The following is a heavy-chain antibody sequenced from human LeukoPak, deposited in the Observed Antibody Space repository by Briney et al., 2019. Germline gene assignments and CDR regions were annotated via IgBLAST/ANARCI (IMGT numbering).Heavy chain of an antibody. D-gene: IGHD3-10*01. Sequence: ASVKVSCKASGYTFTSYGISWVRPAPGQGLEWMGWISAYNGNTNYAQKLQGRVTMTTDTSTSTAYMELRSLRSDATAVYYCAGDVIWFGELLWYFDYWGQGTLVTVSS. CDR1: GYTFTSYG. CDR3: AGDVIWFGELLWYFDY. V-gene: IGHV1-18*01. J-gene: IGHJ4*02. CDR2: ISAYNGNT.